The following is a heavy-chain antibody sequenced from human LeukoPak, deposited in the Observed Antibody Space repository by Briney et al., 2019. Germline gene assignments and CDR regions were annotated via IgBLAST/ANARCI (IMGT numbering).Heavy chain of an antibody. Sequence: GGSLRLSCAASGFTFSSYSMNWVRQAPGKGLEWVSSISSSSSYIYYADPVKGRFTISRDNAKNSLYLQMNSLRAEDTAVYYCARDSSSSGGWYFDLWGRGTLVTVSS. J-gene: IGHJ2*01. V-gene: IGHV3-21*01. CDR3: ARDSSSSGGWYFDL. CDR2: ISSSSSYI. D-gene: IGHD6-13*01. CDR1: GFTFSSYS.